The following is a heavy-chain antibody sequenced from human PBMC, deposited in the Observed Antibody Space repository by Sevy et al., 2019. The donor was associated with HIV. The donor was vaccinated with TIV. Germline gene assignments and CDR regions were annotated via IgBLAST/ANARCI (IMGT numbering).Heavy chain of an antibody. CDR2: INPNSGGT. V-gene: IGHV1-2*02. J-gene: IGHJ4*02. CDR1: GYTFTGYY. Sequence: ASVKVSCKASGYTFTGYYMHWVRQAPGQGLEWMGWINPNSGGTNYAQKFQGRVTMTRDTSISTAYMELSRLRSDDTAVYYCARGREYYYDSSGSNSFDYWGPGTLVTVSS. D-gene: IGHD3-22*01. CDR3: ARGREYYYDSSGSNSFDY.